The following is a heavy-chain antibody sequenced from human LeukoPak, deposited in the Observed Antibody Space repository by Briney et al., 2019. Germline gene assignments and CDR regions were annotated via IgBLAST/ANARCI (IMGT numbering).Heavy chain of an antibody. J-gene: IGHJ4*02. Sequence: GGSLRLSCAASGFTFSNYTMHWVRQAPGKGLEWVAIISYDGNDKYYTDSVKGRFTISRDKSKNTLYLQMNSLRAEDTAVYYCARDRDTAMGLWGQGTLVTVSS. V-gene: IGHV3-30-3*01. CDR2: ISYDGNDK. CDR3: ARDRDTAMGL. CDR1: GFTFSNYT. D-gene: IGHD5-18*01.